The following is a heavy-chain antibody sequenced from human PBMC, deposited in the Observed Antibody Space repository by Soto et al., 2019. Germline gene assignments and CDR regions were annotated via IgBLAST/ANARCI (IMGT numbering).Heavy chain of an antibody. J-gene: IGHJ4*02. CDR2: ISGNGGST. D-gene: IGHD1-26*01. V-gene: IGHV3-23*01. Sequence: EVQLLESGGGLVQPGGSLNLPCEASGLPFSSYALSWVRKAPGKGLEWVATISGNGGSTYYADPVKGRFTISRDNSKNTLYLQMNSLRAEDTAVYYCAKDLIVTHYWGQGTLVTVSS. CDR3: AKDLIVTHY. CDR1: GLPFSSYA.